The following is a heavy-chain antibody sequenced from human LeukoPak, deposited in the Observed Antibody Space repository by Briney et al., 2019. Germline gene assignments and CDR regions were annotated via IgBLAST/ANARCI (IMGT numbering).Heavy chain of an antibody. CDR3: ARGPPPITLYYYYGTDV. J-gene: IGHJ6*02. D-gene: IGHD1-14*01. CDR2: IYYSGST. V-gene: IGHV4-59*01. Sequence: SETLSLTCTVSGGSISSYYWSWIRQPPGKGLEWIGYIYYSGSTNYNPSLKSRVTISVDTSKNQFSLKLSSVTAADTAVYYCARGPPPITLYYYYGTDVWGQGTTVTVSS. CDR1: GGSISSYY.